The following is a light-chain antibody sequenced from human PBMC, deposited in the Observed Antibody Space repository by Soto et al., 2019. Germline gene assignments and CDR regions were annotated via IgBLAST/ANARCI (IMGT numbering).Light chain of an antibody. J-gene: IGLJ1*01. V-gene: IGLV2-23*01. CDR2: EGT. Sequence: LTQPASVSGSPGQSITISCSGTTSDVGGYNLVSWYQQHTAKAPKLLIYEGTQRPSGASSRFSGSKSGNTASLTISGLQAEDEADYYCCSYASSSSYVFGTGTKVTVL. CDR1: TSDVGGYNL. CDR3: CSYASSSSYV.